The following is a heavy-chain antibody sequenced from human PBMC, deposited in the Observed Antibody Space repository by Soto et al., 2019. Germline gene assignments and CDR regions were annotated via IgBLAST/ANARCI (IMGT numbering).Heavy chain of an antibody. D-gene: IGHD4-17*01. Sequence: EVQLVESGGGLIQPGGSLRLSCAASGLTVSSNSMSWVRQAPGKGLEWVSVIHSGGTTDYADSVKGRFTISRQNLKNTLYLQMNSLRAEDTAVYYCARGGGGQYTVNKYYFDYWGQGTLVTVSS. CDR3: ARGGGGQYTVNKYYFDY. V-gene: IGHV3-53*01. CDR1: GLTVSSNS. J-gene: IGHJ4*02. CDR2: IHSGGTT.